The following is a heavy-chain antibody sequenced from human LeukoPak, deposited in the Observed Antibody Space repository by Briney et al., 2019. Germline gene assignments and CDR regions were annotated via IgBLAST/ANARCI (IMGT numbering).Heavy chain of an antibody. J-gene: IGHJ4*02. CDR1: RFTFGRYS. Sequence: YRFTFGRYSMSWDSPAAAEALEWGASISNSQSYKYYAHSMKGRFTISRANAKNTLYLQMNSLRAEDTAVYECANIVGATFDYWGQGTLVTVSS. CDR2: ISNSQSYK. CDR3: ANIVGATFDY. V-gene: IGHV3-21*01. D-gene: IGHD1-26*01.